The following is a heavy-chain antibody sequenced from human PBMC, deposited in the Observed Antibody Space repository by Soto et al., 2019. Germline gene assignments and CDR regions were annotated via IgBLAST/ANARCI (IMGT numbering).Heavy chain of an antibody. CDR2: ISGSGGST. CDR3: AKGVKRSVTLLVPTAFDY. J-gene: IGHJ4*02. D-gene: IGHD4-17*01. CDR1: GFTFSSYA. Sequence: GGSLRLSCAASGFTFSSYAMSWVRQAPGKGLEWVSAISGSGGSTYYADSVKGRFTISRDNSKNTLYLQMNSLRAEDTAVYYCAKGVKRSVTLLVPTAFDYWGQGTLVTVSS. V-gene: IGHV3-23*01.